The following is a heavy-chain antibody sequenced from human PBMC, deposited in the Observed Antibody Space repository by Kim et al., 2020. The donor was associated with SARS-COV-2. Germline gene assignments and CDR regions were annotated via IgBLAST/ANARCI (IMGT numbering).Heavy chain of an antibody. J-gene: IGHJ4*02. V-gene: IGHV1-3*01. CDR3: ARERFGGSFDY. D-gene: IGHD3-10*01. CDR2: INAGSGNT. CDR1: GFTFSDYA. Sequence: ASVKVSCKASGFTFSDYAMYWVRQAPGQRLEWMGWINAGSGNTRYSQKFQGRVTITWDTSASTAYMDLTSLRFEDTAVYYCARERFGGSFDYWGQGTLFT.